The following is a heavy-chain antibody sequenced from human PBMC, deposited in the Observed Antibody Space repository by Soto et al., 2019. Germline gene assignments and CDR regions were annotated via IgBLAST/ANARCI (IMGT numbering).Heavy chain of an antibody. CDR2: IDPSDSYT. Sequence: RGESRKISCXGSGYSFTSYWISWVRQMPGKGLEWMGRIDPSDSYTNYSPSFQGHVTISADKSISTAYLQWSSLKASDTAMYYCARHERITIFGVVSPLRYWGQGTLVTVSS. D-gene: IGHD3-3*01. CDR3: ARHERITIFGVVSPLRY. CDR1: GYSFTSYW. J-gene: IGHJ4*02. V-gene: IGHV5-10-1*01.